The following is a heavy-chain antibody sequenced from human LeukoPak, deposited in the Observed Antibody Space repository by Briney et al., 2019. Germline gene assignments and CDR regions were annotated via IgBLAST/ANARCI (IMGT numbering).Heavy chain of an antibody. CDR1: GGSFSGYY. CDR3: ATTNRIVGATYYVDY. V-gene: IGHV4-34*01. CDR2: INHSGST. Sequence: SETLSLTCAVYGGSFSGYYWSWIRQPPGKGLEWIGEINHSGSTNYNPSLKSRVTISVDTSKNQFSLKLSSVTAADTAVYYCATTNRIVGATYYVDYWGQGTLVTVSS. D-gene: IGHD1-26*01. J-gene: IGHJ4*02.